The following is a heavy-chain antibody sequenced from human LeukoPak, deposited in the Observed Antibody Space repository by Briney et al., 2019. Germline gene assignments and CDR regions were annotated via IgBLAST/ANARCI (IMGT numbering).Heavy chain of an antibody. CDR3: AKDLSVVVPAAISNWFDP. Sequence: AGGSLRLSCAASGFTFRSYGMHWVRQAPGKGLEWVAVISYEGSNKYYGDSVKGRFTISRDNSKNTLYLQMNSLRAEDTAVYYCAKDLSVVVPAAISNWFDPWGRGTLVTVSS. D-gene: IGHD2-2*02. CDR1: GFTFRSYG. J-gene: IGHJ5*02. V-gene: IGHV3-30*18. CDR2: ISYEGSNK.